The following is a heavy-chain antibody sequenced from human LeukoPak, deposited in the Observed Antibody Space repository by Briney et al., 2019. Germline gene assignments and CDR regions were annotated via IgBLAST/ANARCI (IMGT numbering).Heavy chain of an antibody. D-gene: IGHD5-18*01. J-gene: IGHJ4*02. Sequence: ASVKVSCKASGYTFTSYYMHWVRQAPGQGLEWMGIINPSGGSTSYAQKFQGRVTMTRDTFTSTVYMELSSLRSEDTAVYYCARDPPPGYSHTGNTFDYWGQGTLVTVSS. CDR2: INPSGGST. V-gene: IGHV1-46*01. CDR3: ARDPPPGYSHTGNTFDY. CDR1: GYTFTSYY.